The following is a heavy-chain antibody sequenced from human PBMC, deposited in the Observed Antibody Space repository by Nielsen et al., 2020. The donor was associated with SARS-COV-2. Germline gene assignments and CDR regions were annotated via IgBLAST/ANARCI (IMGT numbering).Heavy chain of an antibody. V-gene: IGHV3-74*01. Sequence: VRQMPGKGLECVARINNDGSSTSYVDSVKGRFTISRDDAKNTLYLQMNSLRAEDTALYFCAWGIDYWGQGSLVTVSS. CDR2: INNDGSST. CDR3: AWGIDY. J-gene: IGHJ4*02. D-gene: IGHD3-16*01.